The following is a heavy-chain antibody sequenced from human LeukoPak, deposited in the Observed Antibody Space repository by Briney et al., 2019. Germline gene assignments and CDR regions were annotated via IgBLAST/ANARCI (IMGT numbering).Heavy chain of an antibody. Sequence: KPSETLSLTCAVYGGSFSGYYWSWIRQPPGKGLEWIGEINHSGSTNYNPSLKRRVTISVGTSKNQFALKLSSVTAADPAVYYCARGRGYSYGLGPRGWYFDLWARGTLVTVSS. V-gene: IGHV4-34*01. CDR2: INHSGST. CDR3: ARGRGYSYGLGPRGWYFDL. D-gene: IGHD5-18*01. CDR1: GGSFSGYY. J-gene: IGHJ2*01.